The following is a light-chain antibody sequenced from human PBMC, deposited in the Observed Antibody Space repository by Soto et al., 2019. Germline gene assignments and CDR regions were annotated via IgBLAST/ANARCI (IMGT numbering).Light chain of an antibody. J-gene: IGKJ1*01. V-gene: IGKV1D-8*01. CDR2: AAS. CDR3: QQYYSFPQT. Sequence: VIWMTQSPSLLSASPGDRVTISCRTSHDISTSLAWYQQKPGKGPELLIYAASTLQSGVPSRFSGSGSGTDFTLTISRLQSEDFATYFCQQYYSFPQTFGQGTKVEIK. CDR1: HDISTS.